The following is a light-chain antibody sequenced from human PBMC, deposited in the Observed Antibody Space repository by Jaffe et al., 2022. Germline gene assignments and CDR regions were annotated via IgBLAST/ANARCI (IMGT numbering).Light chain of an antibody. CDR1: SSDVGGYNY. CDR3: SSYTSSSTWV. V-gene: IGLV2-14*01. J-gene: IGLJ3*02. CDR2: EVS. Sequence: QSALTQPASVSGSPGQSITISCTGTSSDVGGYNYVSWYQQHPGKVPKLMIYEVSSRPSGASNRFSGSKSGNTASLTISGLQAEDEADYYCSSYTSSSTWVFGGGTKLTVL.